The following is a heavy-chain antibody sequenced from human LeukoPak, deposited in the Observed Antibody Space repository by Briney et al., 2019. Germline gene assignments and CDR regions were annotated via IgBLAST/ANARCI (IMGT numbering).Heavy chain of an antibody. J-gene: IGHJ4*02. Sequence: GASVTVSRKASGYTFTSYDINWVRQATGQGLEWMGWMNPNSGNTGHAQKFQGRVTLTRNTSISTAYMELSSLRSEDTAVYYCAKDHIYYDSSDYEPDYWGQGTLVTVSS. CDR1: GYTFTSYD. CDR2: MNPNSGNT. D-gene: IGHD3-22*01. CDR3: AKDHIYYDSSDYEPDY. V-gene: IGHV1-8*01.